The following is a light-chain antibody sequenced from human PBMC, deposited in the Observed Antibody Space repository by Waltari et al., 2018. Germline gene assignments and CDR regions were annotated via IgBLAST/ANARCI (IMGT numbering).Light chain of an antibody. J-gene: IGLJ7*01. CDR2: DTS. CDR3: MLSYSGARVPVV. Sequence: QAVVTQEPSLAVSPGGTVTLTCGSTTGPVTSRHSPYWLQLKPGQDPRTLIYDTSNKHSWTPARFAGSLLGGKAALTLSGAQPEDEAEYYCMLSYSGARVPVVFGGGTQLTVL. CDR1: TGPVTSRHS. V-gene: IGLV7-46*01.